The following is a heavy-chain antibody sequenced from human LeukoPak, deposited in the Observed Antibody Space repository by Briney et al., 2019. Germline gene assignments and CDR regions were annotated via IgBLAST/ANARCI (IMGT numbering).Heavy chain of an antibody. D-gene: IGHD3-10*01. Sequence: GGSLRLSCAASGFTFSSYWMSWVRQAPGKGLEWVANIKQDGSEKYYVDSVKGRFTISRDNAKTSLSLQMNSLRAEDTAVYYCARVLRGVIDYFDYWGQGTLVTVSS. V-gene: IGHV3-7*01. CDR1: GFTFSSYW. CDR2: IKQDGSEK. J-gene: IGHJ4*02. CDR3: ARVLRGVIDYFDY.